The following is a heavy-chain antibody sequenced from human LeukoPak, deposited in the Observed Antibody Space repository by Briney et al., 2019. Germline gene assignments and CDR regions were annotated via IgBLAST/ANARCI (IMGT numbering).Heavy chain of an antibody. V-gene: IGHV3-21*01. Sequence: GGSLRLSCAASGFTFSSYSMNWVRQAPGKGLEWVSSISSSSSYIYYADSVKGRFTISRDNAKNSLYLQMSSLRAEDTAVYYCARDHYCSSTSCNMDVWGQGTTVTVSS. CDR1: GFTFSSYS. D-gene: IGHD2-2*01. CDR2: ISSSSSYI. CDR3: ARDHYCSSTSCNMDV. J-gene: IGHJ6*02.